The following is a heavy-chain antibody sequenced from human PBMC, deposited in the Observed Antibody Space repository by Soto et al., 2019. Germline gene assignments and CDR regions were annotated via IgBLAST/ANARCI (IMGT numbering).Heavy chain of an antibody. CDR2: IVVASGKT. J-gene: IGHJ4*02. V-gene: IGHV1-58*01. Sequence: SVKVYRKAAGFSFSFAAVRWGRQARGQPLEWLGWIVVASGKTDYTHNLQTRVTITRDKSTNTAYLELSGLRSDDTAVYYCAATFDSGSYDFGGHPCWGQGHLVSVSS. D-gene: IGHD3-16*01. CDR1: GFSFSFAA. CDR3: AATFDSGSYDFGGHPC.